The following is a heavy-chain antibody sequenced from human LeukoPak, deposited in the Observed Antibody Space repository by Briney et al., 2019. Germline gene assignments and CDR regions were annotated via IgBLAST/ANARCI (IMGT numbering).Heavy chain of an antibody. D-gene: IGHD1-7*01. Sequence: GASVKVSCKVSGHTLTELSMHWVRQAPGKGLEWMGGFDPEDGETIYAQKFQGRVTMTEDTSTDTAYMELSSLRSEDTAVYYCATLRFWSGYSAYNWNYVFDYWGQGTLVTVSS. V-gene: IGHV1-24*01. J-gene: IGHJ4*02. CDR1: GHTLTELS. CDR3: ATLRFWSGYSAYNWNYVFDY. CDR2: FDPEDGET.